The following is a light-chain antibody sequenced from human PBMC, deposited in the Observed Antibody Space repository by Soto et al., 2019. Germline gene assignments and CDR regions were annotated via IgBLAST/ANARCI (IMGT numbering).Light chain of an antibody. CDR3: QQADSFPLS. V-gene: IGKV1-12*01. CDR2: AAS. CDR1: QGIYKW. J-gene: IGKJ4*01. Sequence: DIQMTQSPSSVSASIGDRVTISCRASQGIYKWLVWYQQKPGKAPKLLIYAASSLQSGVPSRFSGSGYGTDFTLTISSLQPEDFATYYCQQADSFPLSFGGGTKVEI.